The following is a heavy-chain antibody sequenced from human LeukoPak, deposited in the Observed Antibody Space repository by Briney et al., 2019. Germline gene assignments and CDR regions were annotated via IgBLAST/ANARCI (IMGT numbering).Heavy chain of an antibody. Sequence: PSETLSLTCTVSGGSISSGDYYWSWIRQPPGKGLEWIGYIYYSGSTYYNPSLKSRVTISVDTSKNQFSLKLSSVTAADTAVYYCARDLGSGGFDYWGQGTLVTVSS. CDR2: IYYSGST. J-gene: IGHJ4*02. CDR1: GGSISSGDYY. D-gene: IGHD1-14*01. V-gene: IGHV4-30-4*01. CDR3: ARDLGSGGFDY.